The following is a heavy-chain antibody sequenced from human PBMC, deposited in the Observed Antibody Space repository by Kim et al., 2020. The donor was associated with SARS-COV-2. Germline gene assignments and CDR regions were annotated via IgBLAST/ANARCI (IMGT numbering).Heavy chain of an antibody. V-gene: IGHV4-59*09. J-gene: IGHJ4*02. CDR3: ARGPRTSILAS. CDR2: T. Sequence: TNYNPSLKSRLTIAVDTSKNQVSLKLSSVTAADTAVYYCARGPRTSILASWGQGTLVTVSS. D-gene: IGHD3-3*02.